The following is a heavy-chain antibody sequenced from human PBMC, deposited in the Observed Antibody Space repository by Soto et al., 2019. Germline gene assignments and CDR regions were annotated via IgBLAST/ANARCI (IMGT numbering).Heavy chain of an antibody. CDR1: GFSFSDHY. Sequence: EVQLVESGGGLVQPGGSLILSCAASGFSFSDHYMDWVRQAPGKGLEWVGRTRNKVNSYTTEYAASVKGRFTIARDDSKNELYLQVNSLKSEDTAVYDCAASGGDYREFDYWGRGTLVTVSS. V-gene: IGHV3-72*01. CDR2: TRNKVNSYTT. D-gene: IGHD2-21*01. J-gene: IGHJ4*02. CDR3: AASGGDYREFDY.